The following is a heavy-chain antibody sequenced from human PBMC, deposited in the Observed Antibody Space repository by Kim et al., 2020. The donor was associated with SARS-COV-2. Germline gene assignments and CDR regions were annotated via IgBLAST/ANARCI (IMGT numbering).Heavy chain of an antibody. J-gene: IGHJ3*02. CDR3: ARRVEAFGELGSHDAFDI. CDR1: GGSISSSSYY. D-gene: IGHD3-10*01. CDR2: IYYSGST. V-gene: IGHV4-39*01. Sequence: SETLSLTCTVSGGSISSSSYYWGWIRQPPGKGLEWIGSIYYSGSTYYNPSLKSRVTISVDTSKNQFSLKLSSVTAADTAVYYCARRVEAFGELGSHDAFDIWGQGTMVTVSS.